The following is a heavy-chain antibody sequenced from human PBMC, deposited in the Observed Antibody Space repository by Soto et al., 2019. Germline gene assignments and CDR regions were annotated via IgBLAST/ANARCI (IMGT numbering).Heavy chain of an antibody. D-gene: IGHD3-22*01. CDR2: IYYSGST. CDR3: ARDFANYYANSGYFYFDD. J-gene: IGHJ4*02. Sequence: QVQLQESGPGLVKPSQTLSLTCNVSGGSISSGGYYWSWIRQHPGKGLEWIGHIYYSGSTYYNPSLKSRVTISVDTSNYQFSLKLSSVTAADTAVYYCARDFANYYANSGYFYFDDWGQGTPVTVSS. V-gene: IGHV4-31*03. CDR1: GGSISSGGYY.